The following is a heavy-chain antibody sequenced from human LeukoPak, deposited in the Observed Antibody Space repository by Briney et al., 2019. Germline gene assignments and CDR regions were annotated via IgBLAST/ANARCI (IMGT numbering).Heavy chain of an antibody. D-gene: IGHD3-16*01. CDR1: GFTVNNCA. V-gene: IGHV3-23*01. J-gene: IGHJ2*01. CDR3: AKRGVGGLSPFWYFDL. CDR2: ISGSGGST. Sequence: PGGSLRLSCAASGFTVNNCAMSWVRQAPGKGLEWVSAISGSGGSTYCADSVKGRFTISRDNAKNTLYLQMNSLRAEDTAVYYCAKRGVGGLSPFWYFDLWGRGTLVTVSS.